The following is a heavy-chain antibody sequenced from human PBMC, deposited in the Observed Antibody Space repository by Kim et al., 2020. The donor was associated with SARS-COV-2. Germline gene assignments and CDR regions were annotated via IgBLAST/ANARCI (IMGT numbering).Heavy chain of an antibody. J-gene: IGHJ3*02. CDR3: ARPRYDSSGSAYSHDAFDI. CDR2: IYYSGST. Sequence: SETLSLTCTVSGGSISSSSYYWGWIRQPPGKGLEWIGSIYYSGSTYYKPSLKSRVTISVDTSKNQFSLKLSSVTAADTAVYYCARPRYDSSGSAYSHDAFDIWGQGTMVTVSS. CDR1: GGSISSSSYY. V-gene: IGHV4-39*01. D-gene: IGHD3-22*01.